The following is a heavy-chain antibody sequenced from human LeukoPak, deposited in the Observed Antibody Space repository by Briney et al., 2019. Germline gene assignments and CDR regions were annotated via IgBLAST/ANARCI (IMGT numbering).Heavy chain of an antibody. Sequence: GGSLRLSCAASGFPFSSYGMHWVRQAPGKGLEWVSSISSSSSYIYYADSVKGRFTISRDNAKNSLYLQMNSLRAEDTAVYYCARGFPIAVADDYGMDVWGQGTTVTVSS. V-gene: IGHV3-21*01. CDR3: ARGFPIAVADDYGMDV. J-gene: IGHJ6*02. CDR2: ISSSSSYI. D-gene: IGHD6-19*01. CDR1: GFPFSSYG.